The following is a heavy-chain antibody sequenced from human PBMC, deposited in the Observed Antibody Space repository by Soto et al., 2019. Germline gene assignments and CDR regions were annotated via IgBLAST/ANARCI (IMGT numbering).Heavy chain of an antibody. D-gene: IGHD3-3*01. CDR1: GGSFSGYY. J-gene: IGHJ4*02. CDR2: INHSGST. V-gene: IGHV4-34*01. Sequence: LSLTCAVYGGSFSGYYWSWIRQPPGKGLEWIGEINHSGSTNYNPSLKSRVTISVDTSKNQFSLKLSSVTAADTAAYYCAHSSIFGVVIHPFDYWGQGTLVTVSS. CDR3: AHSSIFGVVIHPFDY.